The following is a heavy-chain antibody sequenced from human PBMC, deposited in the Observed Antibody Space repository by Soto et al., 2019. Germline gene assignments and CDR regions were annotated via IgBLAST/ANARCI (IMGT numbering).Heavy chain of an antibody. CDR3: ARECNDFLSGLFDY. CDR2: ISSSSFTI. CDR1: GFTFSNAW. D-gene: IGHD3-3*01. V-gene: IGHV3-48*01. J-gene: IGHJ4*02. Sequence: GGSLRLSCAASGFTFSNAWMNWVRQAPGRGLEWVSYISSSSFTIHYADSGEGRFAISRHNPKNSLYLQMNSLRVEDTAVNYCARECNDFLSGLFDYWGQVAVVTVS.